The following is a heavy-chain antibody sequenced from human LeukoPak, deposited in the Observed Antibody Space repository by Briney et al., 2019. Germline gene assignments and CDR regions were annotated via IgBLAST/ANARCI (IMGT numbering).Heavy chain of an antibody. V-gene: IGHV4-59*01. CDR3: GRVGPHYYCYMDV. CDR1: GGSISSYY. Sequence: SETLSLTCTVSGGSISSYYWSWIRQPPGKGLEWIGYIYYSGSTNYNPSLKSRVTISVDTSKNQFSLKLSSVTAADTAVYYCGRVGPHYYCYMDVWGKGTTVTVSS. CDR2: IYYSGST. D-gene: IGHD3-16*01. J-gene: IGHJ6*03.